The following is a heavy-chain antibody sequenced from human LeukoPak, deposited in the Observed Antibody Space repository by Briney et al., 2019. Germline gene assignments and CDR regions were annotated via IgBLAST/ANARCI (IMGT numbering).Heavy chain of an antibody. CDR2: ISYDGSNK. CDR3: AKSPGVGATYFDY. D-gene: IGHD1-26*01. CDR1: GFTFSSYG. Sequence: TGGSLRLSCAASGFTFSSYGMHWVRQAPGKGLEWVAVISYDGSNKYYADSVKGRFTISRDNSKNTLYLQMNSLRAEDTAVYYCAKSPGVGATYFDYWGQGTLVTVSS. J-gene: IGHJ4*02. V-gene: IGHV3-30*18.